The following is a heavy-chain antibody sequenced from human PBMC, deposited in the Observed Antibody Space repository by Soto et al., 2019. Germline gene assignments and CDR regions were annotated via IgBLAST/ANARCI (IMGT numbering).Heavy chain of an antibody. Sequence: QVQLVESGGGVVQPGRSLRLSCAASGFTFSSYGMHWVRQAPGKGLEWVAVISYDGSNKYYADSVKGRFTISRDNSKNTLYLQMNSLRAEDTAVYYCAKLVWADDALDIWGQGTMVTVSS. CDR3: AKLVWADDALDI. D-gene: IGHD2-2*01. V-gene: IGHV3-30*18. CDR1: GFTFSSYG. J-gene: IGHJ3*02. CDR2: ISYDGSNK.